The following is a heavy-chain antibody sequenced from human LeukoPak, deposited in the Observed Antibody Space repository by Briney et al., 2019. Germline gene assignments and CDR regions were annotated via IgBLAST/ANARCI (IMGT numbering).Heavy chain of an antibody. CDR3: AREPEWELPFDY. V-gene: IGHV3-7*01. CDR1: GFTFSGTW. D-gene: IGHD1-26*01. Sequence: GGSLRLSCAASGFTFSGTWMSWVRQAPGKGLEWVANIKQDGSEKYYVDSVKGRFTISRDNAKNSLYLQMNSLRAEDTAVYYCAREPEWELPFDYWGQGTLVTVSS. CDR2: IKQDGSEK. J-gene: IGHJ4*02.